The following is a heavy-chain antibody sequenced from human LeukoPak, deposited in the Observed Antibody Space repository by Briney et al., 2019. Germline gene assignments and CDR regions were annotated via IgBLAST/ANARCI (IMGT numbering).Heavy chain of an antibody. CDR1: GFTASSNY. J-gene: IGHJ4*02. D-gene: IGHD1-26*01. CDR2: IYSAGTT. CDR3: ARVPSGSSPPLDY. Sequence: GGSLRLSCAASGFTASSNYMTWVRQAPGRGLEWVSLIYSAGTTYYADSVKGRFTISRDNSKNTLYLQMNSLRADDTAVYYCARVPSGSSPPLDYWGQGTLVTVSS. V-gene: IGHV3-53*01.